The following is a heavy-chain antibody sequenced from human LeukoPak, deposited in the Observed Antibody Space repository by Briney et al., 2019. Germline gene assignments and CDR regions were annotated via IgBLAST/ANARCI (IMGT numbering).Heavy chain of an antibody. CDR3: ARSPGEGYYYYYYMDV. Sequence: PSETLSLTCTVSGGSISSYYWSWIRQPPGKGLEWIGYIYYSGSTNYKPSLKSRVTISVDTSKNQFSLKLSSVTAADTAVYYCARSPGEGYYYYYYMDVWGKGTTVTVSS. CDR2: IYYSGST. D-gene: IGHD7-27*01. V-gene: IGHV4-59*01. CDR1: GGSISSYY. J-gene: IGHJ6*03.